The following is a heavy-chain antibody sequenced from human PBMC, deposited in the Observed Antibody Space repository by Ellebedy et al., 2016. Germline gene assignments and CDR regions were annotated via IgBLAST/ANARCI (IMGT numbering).Heavy chain of an antibody. V-gene: IGHV3-48*02. Sequence: GGSLRLSCAASGFNFNNYSMNWVRQAPGQGLEWVSYINSTSGTIYYAESVKGRFTISRDNAKNSLYLQMNSLRDEDTALYYCVRDYSSEYEGLDAFDLWGQGTMVTVSS. D-gene: IGHD6-19*01. J-gene: IGHJ3*01. CDR3: VRDYSSEYEGLDAFDL. CDR1: GFNFNNYS. CDR2: INSTSGTI.